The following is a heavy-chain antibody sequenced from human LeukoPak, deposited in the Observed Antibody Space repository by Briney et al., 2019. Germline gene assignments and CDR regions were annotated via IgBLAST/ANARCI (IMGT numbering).Heavy chain of an antibody. J-gene: IGHJ4*02. CDR3: ARDPEYRYSGSYLLDY. Sequence: ASVKVSCKASGYTFTSYYMHWVRQAPGQGLEWMGIINPSGGSTSYAQKLQGRVTMTRDMSTSTVYMELSSLRSEDTAVYYCARDPEYRYSGSYLLDYWGQGTLVTVSS. D-gene: IGHD1-26*01. CDR1: GYTFTSYY. CDR2: INPSGGST. V-gene: IGHV1-46*01.